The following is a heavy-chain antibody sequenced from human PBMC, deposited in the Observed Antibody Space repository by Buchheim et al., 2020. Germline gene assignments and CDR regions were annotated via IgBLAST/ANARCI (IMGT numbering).Heavy chain of an antibody. D-gene: IGHD2-2*01. V-gene: IGHV4-61*02. CDR1: GGSISSGSYY. CDR2: IYTSGST. Sequence: QVQLQESGPGLVKPSQTLSLTCTVSGGSISSGSYYWSWIRQPAGKGLEWIGRIYTSGSTNYNPSLKSRVTISVDTSKNQFSLKLSSVTAADTAVYYCARESCSSTSCFAFDIWGQGT. CDR3: ARESCSSTSCFAFDI. J-gene: IGHJ3*02.